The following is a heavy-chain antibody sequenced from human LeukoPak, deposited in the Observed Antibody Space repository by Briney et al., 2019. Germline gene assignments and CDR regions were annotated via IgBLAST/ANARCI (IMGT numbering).Heavy chain of an antibody. CDR3: ARQTMTTADAFDI. D-gene: IGHD4-17*01. CDR2: IYYSWSTDYSGST. CDR1: GGSISSHF. J-gene: IGHJ3*02. V-gene: IGHV4-59*08. Sequence: PSETLSLTCTVSGGSISSHFWSWIRQPPGKGLEWITYIYYSWSTDYSGSTDYNPSLKSRVTISVDTSKKQFSLKLSSVTAGDTAVYYCARQTMTTADAFDIWGQGTMVTVSS.